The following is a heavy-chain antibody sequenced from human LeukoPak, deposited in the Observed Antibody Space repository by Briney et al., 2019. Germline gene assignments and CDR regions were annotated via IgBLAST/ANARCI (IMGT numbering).Heavy chain of an antibody. V-gene: IGHV4-34*01. CDR2: INHSGST. Sequence: PSETLSLTCAVYGESFSGYYWSWIRQPPGKGLEWIGEINHSGSTNYNPSLKSRVTISVDTSKNQFSLKLSSVTAADTAVYYCARGQVSDYWGQGTRVTVSS. J-gene: IGHJ4*02. CDR3: ARGQVSDY. CDR1: GESFSGYY.